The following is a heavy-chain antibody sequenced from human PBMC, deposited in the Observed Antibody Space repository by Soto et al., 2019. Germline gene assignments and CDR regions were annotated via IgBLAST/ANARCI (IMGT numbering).Heavy chain of an antibody. V-gene: IGHV1-2*02. CDR2: INPNSGGT. Sequence: ASVKVSCKASGYTFTGYYMHWVRQAPGQGLEWMGWINPNSGGTNYAQKFQGRVTMTRDTSISTAYMELSRLRSDDTAVYYCARFQLDYYYYGMDVWGQGTTVTVSS. J-gene: IGHJ6*02. CDR1: GYTFTGYY. CDR3: ARFQLDYYYYGMDV.